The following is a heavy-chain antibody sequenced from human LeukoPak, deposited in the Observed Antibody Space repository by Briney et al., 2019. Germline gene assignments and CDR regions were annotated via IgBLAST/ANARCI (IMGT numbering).Heavy chain of an antibody. CDR3: ARGTVRTTVVTPGDYYFDY. V-gene: IGHV3-21*01. CDR2: ISGSSSYI. D-gene: IGHD4-23*01. CDR1: GFIFSIYG. Sequence: PGGSLRLSCAASGFIFSIYGMNWVRQAPGKGLEWVSSISGSSSYIYYADSVKGRFTISRDNAKNSLYLQMNSLRAEDTAVYYCARGTVRTTVVTPGDYYFDYWGQGTLVTVSS. J-gene: IGHJ4*02.